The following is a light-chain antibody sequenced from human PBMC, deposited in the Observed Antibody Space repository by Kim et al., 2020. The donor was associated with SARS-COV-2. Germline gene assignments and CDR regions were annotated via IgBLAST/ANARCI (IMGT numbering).Light chain of an antibody. V-gene: IGKV3-20*01. CDR2: DAS. CDR1: QGVSGTY. CDR3: QQYGDSPKT. Sequence: FPGERATLSCRASQGVSGTYLAWYQQKPGQAPRLVISDASSRAAGIPDRFSGGGSGADFTLTISRLEPGDSAVYHCQQYGDSPKTFGQGTKVDIK. J-gene: IGKJ1*01.